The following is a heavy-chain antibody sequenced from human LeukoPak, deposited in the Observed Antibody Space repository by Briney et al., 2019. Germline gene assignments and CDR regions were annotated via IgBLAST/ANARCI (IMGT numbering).Heavy chain of an antibody. CDR2: IYTSGST. J-gene: IGHJ4*02. Sequence: SETLSLTCTVSGGSISSYYWSWIRPPAGKGLEWIGRIYTSGSTNYNPSLKGRVTMSVDTSKNQFSLKLSSVTAADTAVYYCARGQYSYGAPFDYWGQGTLVTVSS. CDR3: ARGQYSYGAPFDY. V-gene: IGHV4-4*07. CDR1: GGSISSYY. D-gene: IGHD5-18*01.